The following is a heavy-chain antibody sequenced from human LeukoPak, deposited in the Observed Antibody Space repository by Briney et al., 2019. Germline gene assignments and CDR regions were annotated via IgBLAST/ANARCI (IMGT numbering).Heavy chain of an antibody. Sequence: GGSLRLSCAASGFTFSSYEMNWVRQAPGKGLEWVSYISSSGSTIYYADSVKGRFTISRDNAKSSLYLQMNSLRVEDTAVYYCAITGGPTVTAFDLWGQGVLVTVSS. V-gene: IGHV3-48*03. J-gene: IGHJ4*02. CDR1: GFTFSSYE. CDR2: ISSSGSTI. D-gene: IGHD4-17*01. CDR3: AITGGPTVTAFDL.